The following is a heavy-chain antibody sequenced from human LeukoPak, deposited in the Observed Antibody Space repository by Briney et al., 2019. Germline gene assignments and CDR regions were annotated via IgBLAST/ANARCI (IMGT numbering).Heavy chain of an antibody. J-gene: IGHJ3*02. CDR2: ISYDGSNK. Sequence: GGSLRLSCAASGFTFSSYAMHWVRQAPGKGLEWVAVISYDGSNKYYADSVKGRFTISRDNSKNTLYLQMNSLRAEDTAVYYCAKLGMAAAKNDAFDIWGQGTMVTVSS. D-gene: IGHD6-13*01. V-gene: IGHV3-30-3*02. CDR1: GFTFSSYA. CDR3: AKLGMAAAKNDAFDI.